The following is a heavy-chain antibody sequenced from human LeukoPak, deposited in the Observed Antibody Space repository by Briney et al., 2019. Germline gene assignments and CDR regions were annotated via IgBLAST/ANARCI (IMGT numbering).Heavy chain of an antibody. CDR3: GRGLGGSVGDLYLGKGV. CDR1: GYTFTSYY. CDR2: INPSGGST. Sequence: GASVKVSCKASGYTFTSYYMHWVRQAPGQGLEWMGIINPSGGSTSYAQKFQGRVTMTRDTSTSTVYMELSSLRSEDTAVYYCGRGLGGSVGDLYLGKGVWGQGTTVTVSS. J-gene: IGHJ6*02. D-gene: IGHD2-21*02. V-gene: IGHV1-46*01.